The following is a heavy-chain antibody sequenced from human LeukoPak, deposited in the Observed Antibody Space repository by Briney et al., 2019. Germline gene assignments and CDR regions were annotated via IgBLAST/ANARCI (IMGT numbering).Heavy chain of an antibody. CDR2: INPSGGST. D-gene: IGHD6-13*01. CDR3: ARISSSNWYNERGAFDV. CDR1: GYTFTSYY. V-gene: IGHV1-46*01. J-gene: IGHJ3*01. Sequence: GASVKVSCKASGYTFTSYYMHWVRQAPGQGLEWMGIINPSGGSTSYAQRFQGRVTMTRDMSTSTVYMELSSLRSEDTAVYYCARISSSNWYNERGAFDVWGQGTMVTVSS.